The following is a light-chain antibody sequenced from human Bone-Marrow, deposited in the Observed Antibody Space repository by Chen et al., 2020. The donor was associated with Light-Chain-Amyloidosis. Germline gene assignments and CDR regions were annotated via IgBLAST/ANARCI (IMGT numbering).Light chain of an antibody. CDR2: EVT. CDR1: SSDVGGDNH. Sequence: QSALTQPASVSGSPGQSITISCTGTSSDVGGDNHVSWYQQHPDKAPKLMIYEVTNRPSWVPDRFSGSTSDNTASLTISGLRTEDEADYFCSSYTITNTLVFGSGTRVTVL. CDR3: SSYTITNTLV. J-gene: IGLJ1*01. V-gene: IGLV2-14*01.